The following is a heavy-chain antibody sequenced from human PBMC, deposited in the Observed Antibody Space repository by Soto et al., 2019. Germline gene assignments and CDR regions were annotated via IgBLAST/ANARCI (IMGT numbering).Heavy chain of an antibody. D-gene: IGHD2-2*01. CDR2: ISAYNGNT. CDR1: GYTFTSYG. J-gene: IGHJ4*02. CDR3: ARGIRVVPAGPFDY. Sequence: ASVKVSCKASGYTFTSYGISWVRQAPGQGLEWMGWISAYNGNTNYAQKLQGRVTMTTDTSTSTAYMELRSLRSDDTAGYYCARGIRVVPAGPFDYWGQGTLVTVSS. V-gene: IGHV1-18*01.